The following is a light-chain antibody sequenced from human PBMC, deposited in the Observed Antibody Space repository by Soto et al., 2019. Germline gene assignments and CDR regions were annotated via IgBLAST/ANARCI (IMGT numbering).Light chain of an antibody. CDR3: QQYYSYPVT. J-gene: IGKJ1*01. Sequence: AIRMTPSPSSCHASXRDGVTITXXASQGISSYLAWYQQKPGKAPKLLIYAASTLQSGVPSRFSGSGSGTDFTLTISCLQSEDFATYYCQQYYSYPVTFGQGTKVDIK. CDR2: AAS. CDR1: QGISSY. V-gene: IGKV1-8*01.